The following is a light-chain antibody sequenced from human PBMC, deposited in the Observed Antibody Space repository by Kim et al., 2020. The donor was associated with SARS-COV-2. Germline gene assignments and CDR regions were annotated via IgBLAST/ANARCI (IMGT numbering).Light chain of an antibody. CDR3: QRGLT. Sequence: EIVMTQSPPILSVSPGERATLSCRASQSVSGNLVWYQQKPGQAPRLLIYGTSTMATGIPARFSGSGSGTEFTLTISSLQSEDFAVYYCQRGLTFGGGTKVDIK. CDR2: GTS. J-gene: IGKJ4*01. V-gene: IGKV3-15*01. CDR1: QSVSGN.